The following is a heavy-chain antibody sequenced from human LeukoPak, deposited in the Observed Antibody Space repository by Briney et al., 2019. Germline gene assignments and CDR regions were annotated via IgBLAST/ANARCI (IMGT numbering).Heavy chain of an antibody. CDR3: TRESVGYSSGCDY. CDR2: IRSKAYGGTT. D-gene: IGHD6-19*01. CDR1: VFTFGVYA. J-gene: IGHJ4*02. Sequence: PPGGSLRLSCTASVFTFGVYAVSWVPQAPGKGLERVGFIRSKAYGGTTEYAASVKGRVTISRDDSKSTAYLQMNSLKTEDTAVYYCTRESVGYSSGCDYWGQGNLVTVSS. V-gene: IGHV3-49*04.